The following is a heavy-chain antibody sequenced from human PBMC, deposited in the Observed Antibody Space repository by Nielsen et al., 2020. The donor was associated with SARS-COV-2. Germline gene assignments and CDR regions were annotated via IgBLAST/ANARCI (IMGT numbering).Heavy chain of an antibody. J-gene: IGHJ3*02. CDR1: GFTVSDYY. D-gene: IGHD2-21*02. CDR2: ISSSGTNT. CDR3: STYRLFVVLPAALPSEI. V-gene: IGHV3-11*03. Sequence: GESLKISCVASGFTVSDYYMSWVRQAPGKGLEWLSYISSSGTNTEYADSVKGRFTISRDNAKNSLYLQMNSLGTEDTAMYYCSTYRLFVVLPAALPSEIWGQGTMVTVSP.